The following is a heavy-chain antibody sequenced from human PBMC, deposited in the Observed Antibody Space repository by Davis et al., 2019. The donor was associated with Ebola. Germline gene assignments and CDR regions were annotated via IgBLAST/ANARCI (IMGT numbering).Heavy chain of an antibody. CDR3: ARSGRFLEWSDY. J-gene: IGHJ4*02. CDR1: LCIFNSYP. D-gene: IGHD3-3*01. Sequence: VPCMASLCIFNSYPISPVRHPPGQGLEWMGGILPSFGTANYAQKFQGRVTNTADESTSTAYMELSSLRSEDTAVYYCARSGRFLEWSDYWGQGTLVTVS. V-gene: IGHV1-69*01. CDR2: ILPSFGTA.